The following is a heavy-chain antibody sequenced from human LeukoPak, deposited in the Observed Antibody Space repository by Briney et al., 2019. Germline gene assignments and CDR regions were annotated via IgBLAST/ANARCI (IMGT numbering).Heavy chain of an antibody. CDR1: GGSISSSSYY. CDR3: ARQVALYCSSTSCYYHYYYYMDV. V-gene: IGHV4-39*01. Sequence: SETLSLTCTVSGGSISSSSYYWGWIRQPPGKGLEWIGSIHYSGSTNYNPSLKSRVTISVDTSKNQFSLKLSSVTAADTAVYYCARQVALYCSSTSCYYHYYYYMDVWGKGTTVTISS. D-gene: IGHD2-2*01. CDR2: IHYSGST. J-gene: IGHJ6*03.